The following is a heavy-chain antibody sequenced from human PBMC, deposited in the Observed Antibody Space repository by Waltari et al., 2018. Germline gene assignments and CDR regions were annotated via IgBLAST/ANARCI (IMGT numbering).Heavy chain of an antibody. D-gene: IGHD3-10*01. CDR1: GFTVSSNY. CDR3: ARRSDYYGFDGAFDI. J-gene: IGHJ3*02. V-gene: IGHV3-53*01. CDR2: IYSGGST. Sequence: EVQLVESGGGLIQPGGSLRLSCAASGFTVSSNYMSWVRQAPGKGLEWVSVIYSGGSTDYEDAVKGRFTIARDNAKNPLYLQMNSLRAEDTAVYYGARRSDYYGFDGAFDIWGQGTMVTVSS.